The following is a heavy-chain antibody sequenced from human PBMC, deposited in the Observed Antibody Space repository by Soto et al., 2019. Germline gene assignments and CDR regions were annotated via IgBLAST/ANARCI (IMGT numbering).Heavy chain of an antibody. D-gene: IGHD3-10*01. V-gene: IGHV1-69*13. CDR2: IIPIFGTA. J-gene: IGHJ6*02. CDR3: ARDWGITMVRGGLYGMDV. Sequence: GASVKVSCKASVGTFSSYAISWVRQAPGQGLEWMGGIIPIFGTANYAQKFQGRVTITADESTSTAYMELSSLRSEDTAVYYCARDWGITMVRGGLYGMDVWGQGTTVTVSS. CDR1: VGTFSSYA.